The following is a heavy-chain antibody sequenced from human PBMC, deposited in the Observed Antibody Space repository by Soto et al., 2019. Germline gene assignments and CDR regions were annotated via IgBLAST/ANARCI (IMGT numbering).Heavy chain of an antibody. J-gene: IGHJ3*02. Sequence: QVQLVQSGAEVKKPGSSVKVSCKASGGTFSTSSINWVRQAPGQRPEWMGNILPIFGTADYAQKFQDRVTXXADKSTNTAYMALRSLFSEDTAVYYSARGHEYAGNSEAFEMWGQGTVVTVSS. V-gene: IGHV1-69*14. D-gene: IGHD1-1*01. CDR1: GGTFSTSS. CDR2: ILPIFGTA. CDR3: ARGHEYAGNSEAFEM.